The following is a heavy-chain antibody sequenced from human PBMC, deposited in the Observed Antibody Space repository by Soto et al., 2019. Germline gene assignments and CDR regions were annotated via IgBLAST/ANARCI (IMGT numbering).Heavy chain of an antibody. V-gene: IGHV3-30*18. CDR3: AKDQYYYDSSGIVDY. CDR2: ISYDGSNK. Sequence: PGGSLRLSCAASGFTFSSYGMHWVRQAPGKGLEWVAVISYDGSNKYYADSVKGRFTISRDNSKNTLHLQMNSLRAEDTAVYYCAKDQYYYDSSGIVDYWGQGTLVTVSS. J-gene: IGHJ4*02. CDR1: GFTFSSYG. D-gene: IGHD3-22*01.